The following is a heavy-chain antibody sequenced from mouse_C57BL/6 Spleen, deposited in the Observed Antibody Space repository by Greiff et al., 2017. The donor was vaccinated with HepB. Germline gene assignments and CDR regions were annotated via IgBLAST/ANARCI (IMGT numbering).Heavy chain of an antibody. V-gene: IGHV14-4*01. D-gene: IGHD2-5*01. CDR2: IDPENGDT. CDR1: GFNIKDDY. J-gene: IGHJ2*01. Sequence: EVQLQQPGAELVRPGASVKLSCTASGFNIKDDYMHWVKQRPEQGLEWIGWIDPENGDTEYDSKFQGKATITADTSSTTAYLQLSSLTSEDTAVYYCTTLNSNYVSFDYWGQCTTLTVAS. CDR3: TTLNSNYVSFDY.